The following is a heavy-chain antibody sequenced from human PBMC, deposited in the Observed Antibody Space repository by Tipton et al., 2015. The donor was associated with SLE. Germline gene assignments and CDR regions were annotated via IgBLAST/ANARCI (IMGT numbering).Heavy chain of an antibody. V-gene: IGHV4-39*07. J-gene: IGHJ3*02. CDR3: TRPAVYGDSRGGFDI. CDR2: IDYSGRS. D-gene: IGHD4-17*01. Sequence: TLSLTCTVSGGSITSSGFYWCWFRQPPGKGLEWIGSIDYSGRSYYTPSLKSQVTISVDTSKNQFSLKLSSVTAADTAVYYCTRPAVYGDSRGGFDIWGQGTMVTVSS. CDR1: GGSITSSGFY.